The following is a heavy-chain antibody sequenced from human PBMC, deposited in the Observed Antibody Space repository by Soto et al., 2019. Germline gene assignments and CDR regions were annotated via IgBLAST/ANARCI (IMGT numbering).Heavy chain of an antibody. J-gene: IGHJ4*02. CDR1: GGSISSSSYY. V-gene: IGHV4-39*07. D-gene: IGHD3-3*02. Sequence: SETLSLTCTVSGGSISSSSYYWGWIRQPPGKGLEWIGSIYYSGSTNYNPSLTSRVTISVDKSKNHFSLKLTSVTAADTAVYYCAARHFWSGPWTQRRLDYWGQGTLVTVSS. CDR3: AARHFWSGPWTQRRLDY. CDR2: IYYSGST.